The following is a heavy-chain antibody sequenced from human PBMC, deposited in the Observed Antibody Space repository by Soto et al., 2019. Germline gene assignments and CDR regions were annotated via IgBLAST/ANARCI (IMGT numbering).Heavy chain of an antibody. CDR1: RGSLNSFA. CDR3: ARDKGAIFGVVNDAFEI. Sequence: QFQLVQSGAEVKKPGSSVKVSCKASRGSLNSFALSWQRQAPGQGLEWMGGIIPGSGTTKYAVRVQGRVTMTADASTSKAYLQLRSLRSEDTAVYYCARDKGAIFGVVNDAFEIWGKGTLVTVSS. CDR2: IIPGSGTT. J-gene: IGHJ3*02. V-gene: IGHV1-69*12. D-gene: IGHD3-3*01.